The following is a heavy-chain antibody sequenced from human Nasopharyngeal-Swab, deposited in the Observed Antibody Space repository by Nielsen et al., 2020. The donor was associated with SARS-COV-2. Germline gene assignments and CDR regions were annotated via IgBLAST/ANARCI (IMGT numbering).Heavy chain of an antibody. D-gene: IGHD1-1*01. J-gene: IGHJ6*03. Sequence: GESLKISCAASGFTFSSYGMHWVRQAPGKGLEWVAVISYDGSNKYYADSVKGRFTISRDNSKNTLYLQMNSLRAEDTAVYYCAHNRIGYYYYMDVRGKGTTVTVSS. CDR3: AHNRIGYYYYMDV. CDR1: GFTFSSYG. CDR2: ISYDGSNK. V-gene: IGHV3-30*03.